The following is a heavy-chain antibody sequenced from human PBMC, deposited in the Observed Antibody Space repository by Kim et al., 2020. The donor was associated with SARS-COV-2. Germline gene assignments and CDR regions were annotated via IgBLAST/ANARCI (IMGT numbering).Heavy chain of an antibody. D-gene: IGHD6-13*01. V-gene: IGHV3-23*01. CDR3: AKGGSSWYFDY. CDR1: GFTFSSYD. Sequence: GGSLRLSCAASGFTFSSYDMSWVRQAPGKGLEWVSAISGSGGYTYYSDSVKGRFTISRDNSKNTLYVQMNSLRGEDTAMYYCAKGGSSWYFDYWGQGTLV. CDR2: ISGSGGYT. J-gene: IGHJ4*02.